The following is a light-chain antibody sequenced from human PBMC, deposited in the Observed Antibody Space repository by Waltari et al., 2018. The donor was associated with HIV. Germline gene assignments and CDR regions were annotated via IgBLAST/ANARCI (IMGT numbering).Light chain of an antibody. CDR1: QTISNW. CDR3: QQYNTY. CDR2: KAS. Sequence: DIQMTQSPSTLSASVGDRVTITCRASQTISNWLAWYQQKPGKAPKLMIYKASSLESGVPSRFSGSGSGTEFTLTISSLQPDDFGTYYCQQYNTYFGQGTRLEIK. J-gene: IGKJ5*01. V-gene: IGKV1-5*03.